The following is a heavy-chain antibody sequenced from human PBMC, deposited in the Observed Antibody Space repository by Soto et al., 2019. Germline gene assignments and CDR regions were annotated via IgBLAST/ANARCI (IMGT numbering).Heavy chain of an antibody. V-gene: IGHV3-23*01. D-gene: IGHD6-19*01. Sequence: GGSLRLTCVASGFTLRNYNMNWVRQAPGKGLEWVSPISVGGNNIYYADSVKGRFTISRDNSKNTVHLQMNSLRAEDTAVYYCAKDSRIAVAGTSVYWGQGTQVTVSS. CDR1: GFTLRNYN. CDR3: AKDSRIAVAGTSVY. J-gene: IGHJ4*02. CDR2: ISVGGNNI.